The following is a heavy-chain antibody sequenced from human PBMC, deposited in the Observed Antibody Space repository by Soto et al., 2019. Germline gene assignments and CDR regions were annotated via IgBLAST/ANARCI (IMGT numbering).Heavy chain of an antibody. J-gene: IGHJ6*02. CDR2: IYPGDSDT. D-gene: IGHD3-22*01. CDR3: ARLRGYYDSSGYSEAYYGMDV. Sequence: GESLKISFKGSGYSFTSYWIGWVRQMPAEGLEWMGIIYPGDSDTRYSPSFQGQVAISADKSISTAYLQWSSLKASDTAMYYCARLRGYYDSSGYSEAYYGMDVWGQGTTVTVSS. V-gene: IGHV5-51*01. CDR1: GYSFTSYW.